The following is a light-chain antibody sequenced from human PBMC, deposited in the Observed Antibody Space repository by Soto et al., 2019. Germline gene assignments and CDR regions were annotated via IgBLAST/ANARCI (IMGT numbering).Light chain of an antibody. CDR2: AAS. Sequence: EVVLTQSPATLSVSPGERVTLSCRASQSVGSNLAWFQQKPGQAPRLLMYAASTRPTSIAARFSGSGSGTDFILTISSLQSEDFAVYYCQQYTNWPRTFGQGTKVDIK. CDR1: QSVGSN. V-gene: IGKV3-15*01. CDR3: QQYTNWPRT. J-gene: IGKJ1*01.